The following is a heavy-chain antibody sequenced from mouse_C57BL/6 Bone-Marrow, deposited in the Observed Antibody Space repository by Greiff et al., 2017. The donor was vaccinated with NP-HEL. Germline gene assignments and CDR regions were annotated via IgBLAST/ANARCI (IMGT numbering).Heavy chain of an antibody. CDR2: IYPGNGDT. V-gene: IGHV1-12*01. CDR1: GYTFTSYN. CDR3: ARRAYYGSSYVNWYFDV. J-gene: IGHJ1*03. D-gene: IGHD1-1*01. Sequence: LQQSGAELVRPGASVKMSCKASGYTFTSYNMHWVKQTPRQGLEWIGAIYPGNGDTSYNQKFKGKATLTVDKSSSTAYMQLSSLTSEDSAVYFCARRAYYGSSYVNWYFDVWGTGTTVTVSS.